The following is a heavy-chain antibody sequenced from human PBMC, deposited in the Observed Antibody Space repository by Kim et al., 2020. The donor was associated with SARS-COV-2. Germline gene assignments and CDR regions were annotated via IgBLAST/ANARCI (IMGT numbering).Heavy chain of an antibody. CDR2: INHSGST. V-gene: IGHV4-34*01. D-gene: IGHD5-18*01. CDR1: GGSFSGYY. Sequence: SETLSLTCAVYGGSFSGYYWSWIRQPPGKGLEWMGEINHSGSTNYNPSLKSRGTISEDTSKNQFSLKLSSVTAADTAVYYCASQEYSYGSRAFDTWGQGTMVTVSS. J-gene: IGHJ3*02. CDR3: ASQEYSYGSRAFDT.